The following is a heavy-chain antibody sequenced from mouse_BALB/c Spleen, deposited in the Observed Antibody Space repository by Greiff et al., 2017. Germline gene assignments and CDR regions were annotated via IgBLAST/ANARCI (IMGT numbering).Heavy chain of an antibody. D-gene: IGHD1-2*01. V-gene: IGHV5-17*02. Sequence: DVKLVESGGGLVQPGGSRKLSCAASGFTFSSFGMHWVRQAPEKGLEWVAYISSGSSTIYYADTVKGRFTISRDNPKNTLFLQMTSLRSEDTAMYYCAKEIDYGYGFAYWGQGTLVTVSA. J-gene: IGHJ3*01. CDR3: AKEIDYGYGFAY. CDR2: ISSGSSTI. CDR1: GFTFSSFG.